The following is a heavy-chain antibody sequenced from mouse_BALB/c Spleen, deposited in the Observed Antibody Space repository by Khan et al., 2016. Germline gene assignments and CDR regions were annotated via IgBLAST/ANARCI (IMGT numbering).Heavy chain of an antibody. Sequence: VELVESGAELVRPGSSVKISCKASGFAFSSYWMNWVKQRPGQGFEWIGQIYPGDGDTNYNGKFKGKATLTADKSSSTAYMQLSSLTSEDSAVYFCARGTPFANWGQGTLVTVSA. J-gene: IGHJ3*01. D-gene: IGHD2-14*01. CDR3: ARGTPFAN. CDR2: IYPGDGDT. V-gene: IGHV1-80*01. CDR1: GFAFSSYW.